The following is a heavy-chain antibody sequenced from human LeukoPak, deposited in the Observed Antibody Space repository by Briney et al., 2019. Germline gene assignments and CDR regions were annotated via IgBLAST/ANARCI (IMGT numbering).Heavy chain of an antibody. CDR2: INHSGNT. J-gene: IGHJ2*01. V-gene: IGHV4-34*01. CDR3: ARGKVTRDWYFDL. D-gene: IGHD4-17*01. CDR1: GGSFSDLH. Sequence: SETLSLTCTVYGGSFSDLHWSWIRLPPGKGLEWIGEINHSGNTNYNPSLKSRVTISIDTSKNQFSLKLSSVTAADTAVYYCARGKVTRDWYFDLWGRGTLVTVSS.